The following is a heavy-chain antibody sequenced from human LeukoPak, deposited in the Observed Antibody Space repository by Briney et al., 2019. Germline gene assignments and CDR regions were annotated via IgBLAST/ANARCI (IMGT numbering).Heavy chain of an antibody. J-gene: IGHJ5*02. V-gene: IGHV3-23*01. D-gene: IGHD3-3*01. CDR2: ISGSGGST. CDR3: ARVDYDFWSGPEQRFDP. Sequence: GGSLRLSCAASGFTFSSYAMSWVRQAPGKGLEWVSAISGSGGSTYYADSVKGRFTISRDNSKNTLYLQMNSLRAEDTAVYYCARVDYDFWSGPEQRFDPWGQGTLVTVSS. CDR1: GFTFSSYA.